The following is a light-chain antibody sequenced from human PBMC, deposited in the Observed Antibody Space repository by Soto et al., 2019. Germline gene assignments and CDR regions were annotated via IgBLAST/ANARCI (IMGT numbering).Light chain of an antibody. V-gene: IGLV1-44*01. CDR2: SNN. CDR1: SSNIGSDT. Sequence: QSVLTQPPSASGTPGRRVTISCSGSSSNIGSDTVNWYQQVPGTAPKLLIYSNNQRPSGVPYRFSGSKSGTSASLAISGLQSEDEADYYCATWDDSLNRVVFGGGTKVTVL. CDR3: ATWDDSLNRVV. J-gene: IGLJ3*02.